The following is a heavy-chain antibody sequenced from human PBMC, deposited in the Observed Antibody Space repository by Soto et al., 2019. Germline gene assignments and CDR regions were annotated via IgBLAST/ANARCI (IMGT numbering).Heavy chain of an antibody. CDR1: GGSISGYY. Sequence: QVQLQESGPGLVKPSETLSLTCTVSGGSISGYYWSWIRQPPGKGLEWIGYIYYTGSTNYNPSLKSRVTISVDKATNQFSLKLSSVTAADTAVYYCARDYGIAAAGGYYYYYYYMDVWGKGTTVTVSS. V-gene: IGHV4-59*01. J-gene: IGHJ6*03. CDR2: IYYTGST. D-gene: IGHD6-13*01. CDR3: ARDYGIAAAGGYYYYYYYMDV.